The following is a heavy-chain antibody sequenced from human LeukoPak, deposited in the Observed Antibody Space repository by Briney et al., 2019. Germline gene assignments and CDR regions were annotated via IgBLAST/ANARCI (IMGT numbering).Heavy chain of an antibody. J-gene: IGHJ3*01. CDR3: AKAFRIVGIGNPDDAFDV. D-gene: IGHD1-26*01. CDR2: IAGTGGST. V-gene: IGHV3-23*01. CDR1: GLTFNKYA. Sequence: GGSLRLSCAASGLTFNKYAMNWVRQPPGKGLEWVSSIAGTGGSTYYADSVKGRFTLSRDNSENTLYLQLNSLRAEDSGIYYCAKAFRIVGIGNPDDAFDVWGQGTVVTVS.